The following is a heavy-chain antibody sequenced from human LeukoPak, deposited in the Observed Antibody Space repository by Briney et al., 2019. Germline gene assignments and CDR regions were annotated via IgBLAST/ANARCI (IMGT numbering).Heavy chain of an antibody. J-gene: IGHJ4*02. CDR2: ISSSGGSS. V-gene: IGHV3-23*01. D-gene: IGHD6-19*01. Sequence: GGSLRLSCAASGFTFNSYAMNWVRQAPGKGLEWVSVISSSGGSSYHADSVKGRFTISRDNSKNTLYLRMNSLRAEDTAVYYCAKDLIGTVAGDYWGQGTLVTVSS. CDR1: GFTFNSYA. CDR3: AKDLIGTVAGDY.